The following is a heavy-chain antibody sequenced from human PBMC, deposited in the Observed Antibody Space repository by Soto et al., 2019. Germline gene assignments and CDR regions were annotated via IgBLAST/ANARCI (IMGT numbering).Heavy chain of an antibody. CDR3: TRDNSRGGDCFFDS. CDR1: GDSFGRGGYF. Sequence: QVQLQESGPGLVQPSQTLSLTCTVSGDSFGRGGYFWSWIRQHPGKGLEWTGYSYYSGSISYNPSPKSRVTIAVDTSKNQFSLKLSAVTAADTAVYYCTRDNSRGGDCFFDSWGQGTLVTVSS. J-gene: IGHJ4*02. CDR2: SYYSGSI. V-gene: IGHV4-31*03. D-gene: IGHD2-21*02.